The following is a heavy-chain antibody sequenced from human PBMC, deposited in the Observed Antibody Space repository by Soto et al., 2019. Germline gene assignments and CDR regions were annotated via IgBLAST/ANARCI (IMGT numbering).Heavy chain of an antibody. D-gene: IGHD3-10*01. CDR2: ISSTGTI. CDR3: ARDRKLAIPGNYYYYGMDV. V-gene: IGHV4-59*01. CDR1: GGSIRDYF. J-gene: IGHJ6*02. Sequence: SETLSLTCSVSGGSIRDYFWTWIRQPPGKGLEWIGYISSTGTINYNSSLKSRVTISLDTSRNLFSLKLSSVTPADTAVYFCARDRKLAIPGNYYYYGMDVWGQGTTVTVSS.